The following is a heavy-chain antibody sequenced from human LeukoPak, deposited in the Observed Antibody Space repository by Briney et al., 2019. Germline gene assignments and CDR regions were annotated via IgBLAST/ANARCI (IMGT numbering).Heavy chain of an antibody. D-gene: IGHD3-10*01. Sequence: SETLSLTCTVSGGSISSYYWSWIRQPAGKGLDWIGRIYTSGSTNYNPSLESRVTMSVDTSKNQFSLKLSSVTAADTAVYYCARAVGSGSFQTYYYYMDVWGKGTTVTISS. J-gene: IGHJ6*03. V-gene: IGHV4-4*07. CDR1: GGSISSYY. CDR2: IYTSGST. CDR3: ARAVGSGSFQTYYYYMDV.